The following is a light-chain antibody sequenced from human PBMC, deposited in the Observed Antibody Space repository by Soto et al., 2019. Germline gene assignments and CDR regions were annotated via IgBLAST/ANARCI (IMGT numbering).Light chain of an antibody. V-gene: IGLV1-40*01. Sequence: QSVLTQPPSVSGAPGQRVTISCTGSSSNIGAGYDVHWYQQLPGTAPKLLIYGNSNRPSGVPDRFSGSKSGTSASLAITGLQAEDEVDYYYQSYDSSLSGLVFGTGTKLTVL. CDR1: SSNIGAGYD. CDR3: QSYDSSLSGLV. CDR2: GNS. J-gene: IGLJ1*01.